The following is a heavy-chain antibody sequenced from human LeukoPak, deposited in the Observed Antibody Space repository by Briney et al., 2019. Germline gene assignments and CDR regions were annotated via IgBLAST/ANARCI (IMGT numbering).Heavy chain of an antibody. J-gene: IGHJ4*02. Sequence: SSETLSLTCAVYGGSFSGYYWSWIRQPPGKGLEWIGEINHSGSTNYNPSLKSRVTISVDTSKNQISLKLSSVTAADTAVYYCARVITMVGFDYWGQGTLVTVSS. CDR3: ARVITMVGFDY. CDR2: INHSGST. D-gene: IGHD3-10*02. V-gene: IGHV4-34*01. CDR1: GGSFSGYY.